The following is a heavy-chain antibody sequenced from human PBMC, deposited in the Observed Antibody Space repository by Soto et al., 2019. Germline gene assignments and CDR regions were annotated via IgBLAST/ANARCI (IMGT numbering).Heavy chain of an antibody. CDR1: GGSISSGGYY. CDR2: IYYSGST. V-gene: IGHV4-31*03. D-gene: IGHD3-9*01. J-gene: IGHJ3*02. Sequence: QVQLQESGPGLVKPSQTLSLTCTVSGGSISSGGYYWSWIRQHPGKGLEWIGYIYYSGSTYYNPSLKIRVTISVHTSKNHCSLKLSSVTAADTAVYYCARESDILTGSAFDICGQGTMVTVSS. CDR3: ARESDILTGSAFDI.